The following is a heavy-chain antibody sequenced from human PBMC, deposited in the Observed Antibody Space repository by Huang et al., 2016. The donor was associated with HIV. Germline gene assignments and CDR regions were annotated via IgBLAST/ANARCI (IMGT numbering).Heavy chain of an antibody. Sequence: QLQLQESGSRLVRPSETLSLTCAVAGGSIISSGYSWSWIRQPPGKGLEGIGYIYHSGTASYNPSLKSRGTMSGDTAKDRFSLKLTSVTAADTAVYYWARDLYSSGWHAFDTWGQGTMVTVSS. D-gene: IGHD6-19*01. J-gene: IGHJ3*02. CDR2: IYHSGTA. CDR3: ARDLYSSGWHAFDT. V-gene: IGHV4-30-2*01. CDR1: GGSIISSGYS.